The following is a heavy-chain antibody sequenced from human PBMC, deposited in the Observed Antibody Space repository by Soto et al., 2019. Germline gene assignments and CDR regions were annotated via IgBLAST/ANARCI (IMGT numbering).Heavy chain of an antibody. CDR1: SDAIAAENW. D-gene: IGHD6-19*01. Sequence: QVQLQAAGPGLVKPSETLSLTCTVSSDAIAAENWWRWVRQPPGLGLEWIGEVFHTAGTNYNPSLTRRVTMEVAKSKHQFSLTLISATAADPPVYYCARVFSSSSGWMYSFGLWGQGTLVSVSS. V-gene: IGHV4-4*02. CDR2: VFHTAGT. CDR3: ARVFSSSSGWMYSFGL. J-gene: IGHJ1*01.